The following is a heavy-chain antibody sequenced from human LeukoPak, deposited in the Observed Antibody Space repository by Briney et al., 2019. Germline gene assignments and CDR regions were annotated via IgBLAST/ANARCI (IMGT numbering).Heavy chain of an antibody. V-gene: IGHV4-30-2*01. CDR1: GGSISSGGYS. CDR2: IYHSGST. Sequence: SQTLSLTCAVSGGSISSGGYSWSWIRQPPGKGLEWIGYIYHSGSTYYNPSLKSRVTISVDRSKNQFSLKLSSVTAADTAVYYCARAGYCSSTGCLDAFDIWGQGTMVTVSS. J-gene: IGHJ3*02. D-gene: IGHD2-2*01. CDR3: ARAGYCSSTGCLDAFDI.